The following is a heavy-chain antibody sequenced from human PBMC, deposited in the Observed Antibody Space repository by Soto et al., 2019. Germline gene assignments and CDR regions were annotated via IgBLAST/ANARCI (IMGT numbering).Heavy chain of an antibody. V-gene: IGHV4-4*02. D-gene: IGHD3-16*01. CDR2: IYHSGST. CDR1: GGSISSSNW. Sequence: SETLSLTCTVSGGSISSSNWWSWVRQPPGKGLEWIGEIYHSGSTNYNPSLKSRVTISVDKSKNQFSLKLSSVTAADTAVYYCASGVVFPRNFDYWGQGTLVTVSS. J-gene: IGHJ4*02. CDR3: ASGVVFPRNFDY.